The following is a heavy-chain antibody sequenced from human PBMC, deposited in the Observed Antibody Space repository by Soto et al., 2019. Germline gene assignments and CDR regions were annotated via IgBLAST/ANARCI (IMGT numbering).Heavy chain of an antibody. V-gene: IGHV4-30-4*01. J-gene: IGHJ4*02. D-gene: IGHD3-22*01. CDR2: TSFSGYT. CDR3: VRGGNPYHYATSGPGTFDK. Sequence: QVQLQESGTGLVKPSQTLSLTCTVSGASVSGGDSYWSWIRQPPGQALEWIGYTSFSGYTSYTPSLKSRVTISVDMSKSQFSLRLTSVTAADTAIYYCVRGGNPYHYATSGPGTFDKWGQGTMVSVSS. CDR1: GASVSGGDSY.